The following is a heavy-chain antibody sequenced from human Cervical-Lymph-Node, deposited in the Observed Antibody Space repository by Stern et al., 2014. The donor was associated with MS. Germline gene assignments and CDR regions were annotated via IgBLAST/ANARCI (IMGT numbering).Heavy chain of an antibody. V-gene: IGHV1-24*01. J-gene: IGHJ4*02. CDR1: GHPLSQLA. CDR2: FDPEDGET. D-gene: IGHD3-10*01. Sequence: QVQLVQSGAEVKKPGASVTVSCSVSGHPLSQLAIHWLRQFPPHGLEWLGQFDPEDGETVYAQRLQGRLTMTEDTTTGTAYMTLTALTSDDTAVYYCATDRGIKWGPGTLVAVSS. CDR3: ATDRGIK.